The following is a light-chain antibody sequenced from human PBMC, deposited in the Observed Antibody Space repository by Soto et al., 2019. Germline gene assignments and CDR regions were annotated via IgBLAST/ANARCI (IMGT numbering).Light chain of an antibody. V-gene: IGLV1-40*01. CDR2: GNS. J-gene: IGLJ1*01. CDR1: SSNIGAGYD. Sequence: QSALPQPPSVSGAPGQRVTISCTGSSSNIGAGYDVHWYQQLPGTAPKLLIYGNSNRPSGVPDRFSGSKSGPSASLAITGLQAEDEADYNCQSYDSSLSALYVFGTGTKLTVL. CDR3: QSYDSSLSALYV.